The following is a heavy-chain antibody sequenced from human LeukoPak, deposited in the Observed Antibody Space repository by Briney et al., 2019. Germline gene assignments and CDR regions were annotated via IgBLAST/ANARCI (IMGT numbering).Heavy chain of an antibody. CDR1: GFTFSSYE. V-gene: IGHV3-48*03. CDR2: ISSSGSTI. D-gene: IGHD2-2*01. CDR3: AKAPHIVVVPAAAHFDY. Sequence: GGSLRLSCAASGFTFSSYEMNWVRQAPGKGLEWVSYISSSGSTIYYADSVKGRFTISRDNSKNTLYLQMNSLRAEDTAVYYCAKAPHIVVVPAAAHFDYWGQGTLVTVSS. J-gene: IGHJ4*02.